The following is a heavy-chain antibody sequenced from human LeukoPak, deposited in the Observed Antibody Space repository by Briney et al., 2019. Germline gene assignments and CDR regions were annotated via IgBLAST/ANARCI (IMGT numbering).Heavy chain of an antibody. J-gene: IGHJ4*02. V-gene: IGHV3-23*01. CDR1: GFTFSSYG. D-gene: IGHD6-19*01. CDR2: ISGSGGST. Sequence: GGSLRLSCAASGFTFSSYGMSWVRQAPGKGLEWVSAISGSGGSTYYADSVKGRFTISRDNSKNTLYLQMNSLRAEDTAVYYCARESSGWTHYFDYWGQGTLVTVSS. CDR3: ARESSGWTHYFDY.